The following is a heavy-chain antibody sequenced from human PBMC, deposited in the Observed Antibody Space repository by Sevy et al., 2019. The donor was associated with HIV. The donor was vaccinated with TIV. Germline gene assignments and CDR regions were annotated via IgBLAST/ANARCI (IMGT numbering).Heavy chain of an antibody. Sequence: ASVKVSCKASGGTFSSYAISWVRQAPGQGLEWMGGIIPIFGTANYAQKFQGRVTITADESTSTAYMELSSLRSEDTAVYYCARGAIVVVPGGVWEGGYFDYWGQGTLVTVSS. CDR1: GGTFSSYA. D-gene: IGHD2-2*01. CDR2: IIPIFGTA. J-gene: IGHJ4*02. CDR3: ARGAIVVVPGGVWEGGYFDY. V-gene: IGHV1-69*13.